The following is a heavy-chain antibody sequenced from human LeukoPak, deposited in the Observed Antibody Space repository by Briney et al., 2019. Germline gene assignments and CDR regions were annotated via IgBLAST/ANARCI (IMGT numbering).Heavy chain of an antibody. CDR2: INHSGST. CDR1: GGSFSGYY. CDR3: ARGLEVAHSSWAEIGYDSSGYDVP. V-gene: IGHV4-34*01. Sequence: SETLSLTCAVYGGSFSGYYWSWIRQPPGKGLEWIGEINHSGSTNYNPSLKSRVTISVDTSKNQFSLKLSSVTAADTAVYYCARGLEVAHSSWAEIGYDSSGYDVPWGQGTLVTVSS. D-gene: IGHD3-22*01. J-gene: IGHJ5*02.